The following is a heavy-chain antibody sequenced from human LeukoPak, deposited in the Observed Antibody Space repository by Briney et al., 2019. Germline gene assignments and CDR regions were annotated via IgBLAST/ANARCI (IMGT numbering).Heavy chain of an antibody. D-gene: IGHD3-10*01. Sequence: PGGSLRLSCAASGFTFSSYAMSWVRQAPGKGLEGVSAISGSGGSTYYADSVKGRFTISRDNSKNTLYLQMNSLRAEDTAVYYCAKGTSARDRFDYWGQGTLVTVSS. CDR2: ISGSGGST. V-gene: IGHV3-23*01. CDR1: GFTFSSYA. J-gene: IGHJ4*02. CDR3: AKGTSARDRFDY.